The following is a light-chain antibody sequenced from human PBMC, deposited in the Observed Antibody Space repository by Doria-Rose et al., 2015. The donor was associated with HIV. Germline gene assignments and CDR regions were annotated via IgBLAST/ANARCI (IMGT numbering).Light chain of an antibody. Sequence: EIGMTQSPGTLSLSPGERATLSCRASRSVSSNYLAWYQQKPGQAPRLLIYGASSRATGIPDRFSGSGSGTDFRLTISRLEPEDSALYYCQQYGSSPQWTFGQGTKVEI. CDR2: GAS. V-gene: IGKV3-20*01. J-gene: IGKJ1*01. CDR1: RSVSSNY. CDR3: QQYGSSPQWT.